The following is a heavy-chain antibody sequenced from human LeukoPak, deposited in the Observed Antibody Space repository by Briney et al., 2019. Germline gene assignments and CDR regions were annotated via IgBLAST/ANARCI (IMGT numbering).Heavy chain of an antibody. D-gene: IGHD3-10*01. CDR1: GYTFTSYA. J-gene: IGHJ4*02. CDR3: ARERTMVRGALEY. Sequence: ASVKVSCKASGYTFTSYAMHWVRQAPGQRLEWMGWINAGNGNTKYSQKFQGRVTITRDTSASTAYMELSSLRSEDTAVYYCARERTMVRGALEYWGQGTLVTVSS. V-gene: IGHV1-3*01. CDR2: INAGNGNT.